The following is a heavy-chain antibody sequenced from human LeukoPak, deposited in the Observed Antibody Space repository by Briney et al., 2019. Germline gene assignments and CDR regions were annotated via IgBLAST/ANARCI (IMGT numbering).Heavy chain of an antibody. D-gene: IGHD4-17*01. CDR1: GGSISSYY. CDR2: IYYSGST. V-gene: IGHV4-59*12. CDR3: ARDVCGADY. J-gene: IGHJ4*02. Sequence: RPSETLSLTCTVSGGSISSYYWSWIRQPPGKGLEWIGYIYYSGSTNYNPSLKSRVTISVDTSKNQFSLKPSSVTAADTAVYYCARDVCGADYWGQGTLVTVSS.